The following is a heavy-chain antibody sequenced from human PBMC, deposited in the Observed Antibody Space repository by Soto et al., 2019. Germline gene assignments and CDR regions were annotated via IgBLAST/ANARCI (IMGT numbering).Heavy chain of an antibody. Sequence: QVQLQESGPGLVKPSETLSLTCTVSGGSIRGYYWKWIRQPPGKGLEWIGHVDYTGSTNYNPSLTRLVTISVDTSKKQFSLKLRSVTAADTAVYYCARETPGSGHLDFWGQGTLVTVSS. J-gene: IGHJ4*02. V-gene: IGHV4-59*01. CDR1: GGSIRGYY. CDR3: ARETPGSGHLDF. D-gene: IGHD1-26*01. CDR2: VDYTGST.